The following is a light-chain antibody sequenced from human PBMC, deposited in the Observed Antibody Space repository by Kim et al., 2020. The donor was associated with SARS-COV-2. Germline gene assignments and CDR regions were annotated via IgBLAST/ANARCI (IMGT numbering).Light chain of an antibody. CDR2: RDN. V-gene: IGLV3-1*01. J-gene: IGLJ1*01. CDR1: KLGDKY. Sequence: VSPGQTASTTCSGDKLGDKYASWYQQKPGQSPVVVIFRDNRRPSGIPERFSGSNSGNTATLTISGTQAMDEADYYCQAWDSSIYVFGTGTKVTVL. CDR3: QAWDSSIYV.